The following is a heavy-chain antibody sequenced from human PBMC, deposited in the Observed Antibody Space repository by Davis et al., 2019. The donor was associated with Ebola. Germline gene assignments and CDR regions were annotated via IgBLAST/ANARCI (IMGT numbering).Heavy chain of an antibody. V-gene: IGHV3-23*01. CDR2: ISGSGGST. CDR3: ARAYYYDSSGYPLILYAFDI. D-gene: IGHD3-22*01. CDR1: GFTFSSYA. Sequence: PGGSLRLSCAASGFTFSSYAMSWVRQAPGKGLEWVSAISGSGGSTYYADSVKGRFTISRDNAKNSLYLQMNSLRAEDTAVYYCARAYYYDSSGYPLILYAFDIWGQGTMVTVSS. J-gene: IGHJ3*02.